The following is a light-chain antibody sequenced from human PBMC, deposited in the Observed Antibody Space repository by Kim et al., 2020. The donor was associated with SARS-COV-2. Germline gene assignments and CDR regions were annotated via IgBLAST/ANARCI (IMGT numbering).Light chain of an antibody. J-gene: IGLJ1*01. CDR3: AAWDDSLSVHYV. CDR1: RSNIGSNY. CDR2: ENY. V-gene: IGLV1-47*01. Sequence: QSVLTQPPSASGTPVQRVTISCSGSRSNIGSNYVYWYQQLPGAAPKLLIYENYQRPSGVPDRFSGSKSGTSASLAISGLRSEDEAHYYCAAWDDSLSVHYVFGTGTKVTVL.